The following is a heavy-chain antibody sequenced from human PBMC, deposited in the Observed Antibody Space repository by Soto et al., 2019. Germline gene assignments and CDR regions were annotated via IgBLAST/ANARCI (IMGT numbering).Heavy chain of an antibody. D-gene: IGHD2-2*01. CDR1: GCSVSSGSYY. V-gene: IGHV4-61*01. CDR2: IYYSGST. J-gene: IGHJ4*02. CDR3: ARGRYQLLPVDS. Sequence: XETLSLTCTVSGCSVSSGSYYWSWIRQPPGKGLEWIGYIYYSGSTNYNPSLKSRVTISVDTSKNQFSLKLSSVTAADTAVYYCARGRYQLLPVDSWGQGNLVTVSS.